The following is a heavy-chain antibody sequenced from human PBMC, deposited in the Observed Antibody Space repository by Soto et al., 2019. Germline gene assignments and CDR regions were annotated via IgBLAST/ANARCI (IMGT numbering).Heavy chain of an antibody. V-gene: IGHV4-39*01. CDR2: MFYSGLS. CDR1: GYSVSSSDYY. CDR3: APLTVSLSGPYGIHV. Sequence: RSLTCSVSGYSVSSSDYYWAWIRQPPGKGLEWIGSMFYSGLSYYNPSLKSRVTLSVDTSKNQFSVRLNSVTAADTAVYYCAPLTVSLSGPYGIHVWGQGTTVTVSS. J-gene: IGHJ6*02. D-gene: IGHD2-15*01.